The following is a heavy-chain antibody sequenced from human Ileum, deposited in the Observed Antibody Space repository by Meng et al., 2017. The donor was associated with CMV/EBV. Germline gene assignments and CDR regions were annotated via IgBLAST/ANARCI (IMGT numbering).Heavy chain of an antibody. V-gene: IGHV3-30*02. CDR2: IRYDETNK. J-gene: IGHJ4*02. CDR1: GFTFSSYS. D-gene: IGHD3-10*01. Sequence: GESLKISCAASGFTFSSYSMNWVRQAPGKGLEWVAFIRYDETNKYYVDSVKGRFTISRDNSKNTLYLQMNSLRSEDTAVYYCARDLAGSGFYLDYWGQGTLVTVSS. CDR3: ARDLAGSGFYLDY.